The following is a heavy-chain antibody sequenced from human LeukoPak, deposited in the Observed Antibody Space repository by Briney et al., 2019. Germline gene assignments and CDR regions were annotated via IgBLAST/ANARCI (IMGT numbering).Heavy chain of an antibody. J-gene: IGHJ4*02. CDR3: AYLRTNQLVAL. CDR1: GYTFTSYG. CDR2: IIPIFGTA. Sequence: SVKASCKASGYTFTSYGISWVRQAPGQGLEWMGGIIPIFGTANYAQKFQGRVMITADESTSTAYMELSSLRSEDTAVYYCAYLRTNQLVALWGQGTLVTVSS. V-gene: IGHV1-69*13. D-gene: IGHD1-1*01.